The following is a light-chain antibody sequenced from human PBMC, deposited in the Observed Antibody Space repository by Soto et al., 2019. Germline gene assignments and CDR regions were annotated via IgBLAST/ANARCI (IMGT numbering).Light chain of an antibody. CDR3: QQRSDWPPT. Sequence: EIVLTQSPATLSLSPGERATLSCRASQSVSSYLAWYQQKPGQAPRLLIYDASNRATGIPDRFSGSGSGTDFTLTISRLEPEDSAVYYCQQRSDWPPTFGQGTKLEIK. J-gene: IGKJ2*01. CDR1: QSVSSY. CDR2: DAS. V-gene: IGKV3-11*01.